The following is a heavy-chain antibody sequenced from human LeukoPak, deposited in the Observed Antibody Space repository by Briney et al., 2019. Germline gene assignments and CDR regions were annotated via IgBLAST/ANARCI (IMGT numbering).Heavy chain of an antibody. Sequence: GGSLRLSCAASGFTFTNYAMSWVRQAPGKGLEWVSGINDNGDSAYYADSVKGRLTISRDNSRNTLYLQMNSLRAGDSALYYCATEGHDHGIPYFDWWGQGTLVTVSS. J-gene: IGHJ4*02. CDR3: ATEGHDHGIPYFDW. CDR1: GFTFTNYA. D-gene: IGHD4/OR15-4a*01. V-gene: IGHV3-23*01. CDR2: INDNGDSA.